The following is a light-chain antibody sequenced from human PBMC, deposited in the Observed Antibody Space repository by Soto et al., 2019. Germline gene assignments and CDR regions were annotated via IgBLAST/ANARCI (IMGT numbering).Light chain of an antibody. Sequence: QSVLTQPPSASGTPGQRVIISCSGSSSNIGSNPVNWYQQLPGTAPKVLIYSTHQRPSGVPDRFSGSKSGTSASLAISGLQSEHEGDYYCAGWDASLNGPVFGGGTKLTVL. J-gene: IGLJ2*01. CDR3: AGWDASLNGPV. V-gene: IGLV1-44*01. CDR2: STH. CDR1: SSNIGSNP.